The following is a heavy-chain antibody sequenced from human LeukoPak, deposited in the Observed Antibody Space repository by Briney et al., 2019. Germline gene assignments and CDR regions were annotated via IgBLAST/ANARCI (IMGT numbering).Heavy chain of an antibody. Sequence: GESLKISCKGSGYSFTSYWIGWVRQMLGKGLEWMGIIYPGGSNTRYSPSFQGQVTISADKSISTAYLQWSSLKASDTAMYYCARLAISSIWSVYFDYWGQGTLVTVSS. J-gene: IGHJ4*02. CDR1: GYSFTSYW. V-gene: IGHV5-51*01. CDR2: IYPGGSNT. CDR3: ARLAISSIWSVYFDY. D-gene: IGHD6-13*01.